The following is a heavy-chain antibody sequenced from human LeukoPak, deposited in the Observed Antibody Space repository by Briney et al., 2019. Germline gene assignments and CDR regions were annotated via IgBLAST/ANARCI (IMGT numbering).Heavy chain of an antibody. V-gene: IGHV4-39*01. CDR2: IYYSGST. CDR3: ARLFDIVVVPAPGRWFDP. CDR1: GGSISSSSYY. J-gene: IGHJ5*02. D-gene: IGHD2-2*01. Sequence: PSETLPLTCTVSGGSISSSSYYWGWIRQPPGKGLEWIGSIYYSGSTYYNPSLKSRVTISVDTSKNQFSLKLSSVTAADTAVYYCARLFDIVVVPAPGRWFDPWGQGTLVTVSS.